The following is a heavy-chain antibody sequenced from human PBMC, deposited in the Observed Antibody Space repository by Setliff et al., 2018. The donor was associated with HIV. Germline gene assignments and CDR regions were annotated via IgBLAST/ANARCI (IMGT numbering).Heavy chain of an antibody. J-gene: IGHJ6*02. CDR1: GFTFRNYN. D-gene: IGHD3-10*01. CDR2: ISIGSGAAI. CDR3: ARDYLYYNMYNGSPVYGMDV. V-gene: IGHV3-21*01. Sequence: GGSLRLSCAASGFTFRNYNFNWVRQAPGRGLEWVSSISIGSGAAIYYAESVQGRFTVSRDNSKNSLYLQMNSLRVEDTAAYYCARDYLYYNMYNGSPVYGMDVWGQGTTVTVSS.